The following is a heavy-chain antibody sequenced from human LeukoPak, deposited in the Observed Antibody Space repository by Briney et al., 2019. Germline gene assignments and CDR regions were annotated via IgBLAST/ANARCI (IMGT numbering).Heavy chain of an antibody. D-gene: IGHD6-19*01. CDR3: ARDQSGWQWYFGN. Sequence: GASVKVSCKASGGSFSSYAISWVRQAPGQGLEWMGGIIPVFGTIKYAPKFQGRVNITADESTTTAYMELAGLRSDDTAVYYCARDQSGWQWYFGNWGQGTLVTVSS. CDR2: IIPVFGTI. J-gene: IGHJ4*02. CDR1: GGSFSSYA. V-gene: IGHV1-69*13.